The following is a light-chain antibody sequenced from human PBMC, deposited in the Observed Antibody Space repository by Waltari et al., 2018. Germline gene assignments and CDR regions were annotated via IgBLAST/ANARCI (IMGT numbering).Light chain of an antibody. J-gene: IGKJ2*01. CDR2: GAS. CDR1: QSVSSSY. V-gene: IGKV3-20*01. Sequence: EIVLTQSPGTLSLSPGERATLSCRASQSVSSSYLAWYQQKPGQAPRLLIYGASSRATGIPDRFSGSGSGTDFTLTISRLEPEDFAVYYCQQWHTFGQGTKLEIK. CDR3: QQWHT.